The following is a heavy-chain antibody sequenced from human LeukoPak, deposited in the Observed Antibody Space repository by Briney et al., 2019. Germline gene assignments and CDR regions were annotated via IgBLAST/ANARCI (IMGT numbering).Heavy chain of an antibody. D-gene: IGHD3-10*01. CDR1: GYTFTGYY. CDR2: ISAYNGNT. Sequence: ASVKVSCKASGYTFTGYYMHWVRQAPGQGLEWMGWISAYNGNTNYAQKFQGRVTMTRDTSTSIVYMELSSLRSEDTAVYYCARDRGSKSQILDAFDIWGQGTMVTVSS. V-gene: IGHV1-2*02. J-gene: IGHJ3*02. CDR3: ARDRGSKSQILDAFDI.